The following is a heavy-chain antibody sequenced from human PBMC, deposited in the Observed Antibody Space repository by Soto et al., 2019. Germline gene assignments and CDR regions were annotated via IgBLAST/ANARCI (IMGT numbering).Heavy chain of an antibody. CDR3: ARAPYSNAWYRFDL. CDR2: ISSRDLTI. CDR1: GFTFSNFY. Sequence: GGSLRLSCSASGFTFSNFYMTWIRQAPGKGLEWVSSISSRDLTISYADSVKGRFTISRDNAKKLLYLQMNGLRAEDTALYYCARAPYSNAWYRFDLWGQGTLVTVSS. J-gene: IGHJ4*02. D-gene: IGHD4-4*01. V-gene: IGHV3-11*01.